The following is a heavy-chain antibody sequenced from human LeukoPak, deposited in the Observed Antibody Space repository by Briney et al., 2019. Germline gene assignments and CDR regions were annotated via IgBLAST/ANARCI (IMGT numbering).Heavy chain of an antibody. Sequence: SETLSLTCAVSGYSISSGYYWGWIRPSPGKGLEWIGNIYHSGSIYYNPSLKSRVTISVDTSKNQFSLKLPSVTAADTAVYYCARMGPSVSDQLAYYWGQGTLVTVSS. V-gene: IGHV4-38-2*01. CDR2: IYHSGSI. D-gene: IGHD2-2*01. J-gene: IGHJ4*02. CDR3: ARMGPSVSDQLAYY. CDR1: GYSISSGYY.